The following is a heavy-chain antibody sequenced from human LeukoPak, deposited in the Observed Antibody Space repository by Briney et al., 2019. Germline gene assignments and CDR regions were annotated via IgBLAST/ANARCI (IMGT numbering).Heavy chain of an antibody. V-gene: IGHV1-8*03. Sequence: GASVKVSCKASGYTFTGYYMHWVRQAPGQGLEWMGWMNPNSGNTGYAQKFQGRVTITRNTSISTAYMELSSLRSEDTAVYYCARGRYYDTPFDPWGQGTLVTVSS. J-gene: IGHJ5*02. CDR2: MNPNSGNT. CDR3: ARGRYYDTPFDP. CDR1: GYTFTGYY. D-gene: IGHD3-22*01.